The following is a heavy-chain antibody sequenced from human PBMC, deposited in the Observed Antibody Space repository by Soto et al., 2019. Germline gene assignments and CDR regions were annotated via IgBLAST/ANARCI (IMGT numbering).Heavy chain of an antibody. CDR3: AMTKYDSSGYYFDY. V-gene: IGHV3-66*01. J-gene: IGHJ4*02. Sequence: EVQLVESGGGLVQPGGSLRLSCAASGFTVSSNYMSWVRQAPGKGLEWVSVIYSGGSTYYGDSVKGRFSISRDNSKNTLYLKMNSLRAEDTAVYYCAMTKYDSSGYYFDYWGQGTLVTVSS. D-gene: IGHD3-22*01. CDR2: IYSGGST. CDR1: GFTVSSNY.